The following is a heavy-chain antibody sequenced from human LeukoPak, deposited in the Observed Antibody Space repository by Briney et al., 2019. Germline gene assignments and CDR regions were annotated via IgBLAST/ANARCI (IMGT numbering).Heavy chain of an antibody. J-gene: IGHJ4*02. CDR3: ARGLGSGWSGTYYFDY. D-gene: IGHD6-19*01. Sequence: ASVKVSCKASGYTFTNYDINWVRQATGQGLEWMGWMNPNSGDTGYAQKFQGRVTMTRNTSISTAYMELSSLRSEDTAVYYCARGLGSGWSGTYYFDYWGQGTLVTVSS. CDR2: MNPNSGDT. V-gene: IGHV1-8*02. CDR1: GYTFTNYD.